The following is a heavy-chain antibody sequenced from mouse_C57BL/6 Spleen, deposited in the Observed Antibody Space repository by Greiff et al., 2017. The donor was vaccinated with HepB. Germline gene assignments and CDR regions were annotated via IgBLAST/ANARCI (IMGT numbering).Heavy chain of an antibody. CDR2: ISSGGSYT. V-gene: IGHV5-6*01. CDR1: GFTFSSYG. CDR3: ARQGDYGSSYRAMDY. J-gene: IGHJ4*01. D-gene: IGHD1-1*01. Sequence: EVKLVESGGDLVKPGGSLKLSCAASGFTFSSYGMSWVRQTPDKRLEWVATISSGGSYTYYPDSVKGRFTISRDNAKNTLYLQMSSLKSEDTAMYYCARQGDYGSSYRAMDYWGQGTSVTVSS.